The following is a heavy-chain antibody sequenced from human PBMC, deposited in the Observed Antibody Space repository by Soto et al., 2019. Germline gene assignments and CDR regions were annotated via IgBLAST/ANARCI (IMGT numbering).Heavy chain of an antibody. CDR1: GGSINSSYY. D-gene: IGHD2-15*01. Sequence: SETLSLTCIVSGGSINSSYYWGWIRQPPGKAPEWIGSIYYSGTTYYNPSLKSRVTTSVDSSRNQVSLKMTSVTAADTGVYYCSRFVARPPFEYLGQGLVLTVSS. CDR2: IYYSGTT. V-gene: IGHV4-39*01. J-gene: IGHJ4*02. CDR3: SRFVARPPFEY.